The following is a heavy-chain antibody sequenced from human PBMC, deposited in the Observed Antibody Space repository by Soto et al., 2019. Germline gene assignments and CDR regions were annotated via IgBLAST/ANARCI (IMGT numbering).Heavy chain of an antibody. V-gene: IGHV3-15*07. CDR1: GFIFTDAW. Sequence: PGGSLRLSCAASGFIFTDAWMNWVRQAPGKGLEWVGRIKSKIDGGTTDYAAPVKGRFTISRDDSRNTLHLQMNSLKTEDTAVYYCTTDAYYDILTGYTGAFDIWGQGTMVTVSS. CDR2: IKSKIDGGTT. CDR3: TTDAYYDILTGYTGAFDI. D-gene: IGHD3-9*01. J-gene: IGHJ3*02.